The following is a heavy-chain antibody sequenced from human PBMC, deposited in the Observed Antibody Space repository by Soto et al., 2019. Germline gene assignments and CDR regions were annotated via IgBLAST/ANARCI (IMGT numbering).Heavy chain of an antibody. CDR2: IGTAGDT. CDR3: ARGILGPGDYYYGMDV. V-gene: IGHV3-13*01. D-gene: IGHD7-27*01. Sequence: GGSLRLSCAASGFTFNNYDMHRIRQATGKGLEWVSGIGTAGDTYYPGSVQGRFTMSRDNAKNSLYLQMNSLRAGDTAVYYCARGILGPGDYYYGMDVWGQGTTVTVSS. CDR1: GFTFNNYD. J-gene: IGHJ6*02.